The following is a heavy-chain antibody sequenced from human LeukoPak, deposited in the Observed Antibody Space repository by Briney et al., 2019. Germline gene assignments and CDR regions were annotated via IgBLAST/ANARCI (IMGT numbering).Heavy chain of an antibody. D-gene: IGHD6-13*01. CDR1: GFTVSSNY. CDR2: IYSGGST. CDR3: AREGTYSSSSNFDY. V-gene: IGHV3-66*01. J-gene: IGHJ4*02. Sequence: GGSLRLSCAASGFTVSSNYMSWVRQAPGKGLEWVSVIYSGGSTYYADSVKGRFTISRDNSKNTLYLQMNSLRAEDTAVYYCAREGTYSSSSNFDYWGQGTLVTVSS.